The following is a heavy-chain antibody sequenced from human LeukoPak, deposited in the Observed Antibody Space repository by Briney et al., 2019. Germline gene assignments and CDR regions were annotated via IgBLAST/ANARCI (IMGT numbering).Heavy chain of an antibody. V-gene: IGHV4-39*07. CDR1: GGSISSSSYY. CDR2: IYYSGST. CDR3: ARVQEWELLHYFDY. J-gene: IGHJ4*02. D-gene: IGHD1-26*01. Sequence: SETLSLTCTVSGGSISSSSYYWGWIRQPPGKGLEWIGSIYYSGSTYYNPSLKSRVTISVDTSKNQFSLKLSSVTAADTAVYYCARVQEWELLHYFDYWGQGTLVTVSS.